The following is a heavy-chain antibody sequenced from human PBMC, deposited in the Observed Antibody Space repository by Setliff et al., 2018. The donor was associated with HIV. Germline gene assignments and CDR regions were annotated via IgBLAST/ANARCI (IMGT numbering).Heavy chain of an antibody. D-gene: IGHD6-13*01. J-gene: IGHJ4*02. CDR3: ARHLIPGDPRYSSSWYY. Sequence: GESLKISCQGSGYNFRSYWIAWVRQMPGKGLEYLGIIYPPDSDTRYSPSFQGQVTLSADKSISTAYLQWSSLKASDTAMYYCARHLIPGDPRYSSSWYYWGQGTLVTVSS. CDR2: IYPPDSDT. V-gene: IGHV5-51*01. CDR1: GYNFRSYW.